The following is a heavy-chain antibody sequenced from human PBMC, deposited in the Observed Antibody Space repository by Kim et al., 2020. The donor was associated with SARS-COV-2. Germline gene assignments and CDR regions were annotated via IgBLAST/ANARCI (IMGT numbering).Heavy chain of an antibody. J-gene: IGHJ4*02. D-gene: IGHD3-3*02. CDR1: GFTLSTYW. V-gene: IGHV3-7*01. CDR3: SRTISATAGAY. CDR2: IKQDGSET. Sequence: GGSLRLSCEASGFTLSTYWMTWVRQAPGKGLEWLANIKQDGSETYYVDSVKGRFTITRDNAKNSLYLEINSLRAEDTAVYYCSRTISATAGAYWGQGTLVTVSS.